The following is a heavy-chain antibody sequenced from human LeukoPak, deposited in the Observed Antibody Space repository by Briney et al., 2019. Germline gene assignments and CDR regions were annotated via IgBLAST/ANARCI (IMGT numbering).Heavy chain of an antibody. V-gene: IGHV4-38-2*01. Sequence: SETLSLTCAVSGYSISSGDYWGWIRQPPGKGLEWIGSIFNSGSTYYNPSLKSRVTISADTSKRHFPLKLSSVTAADTVVYYCARNRSEPLGNGGSFDYWGQGTLVTVSS. CDR1: GYSISSGDY. D-gene: IGHD3-16*01. CDR2: IFNSGST. CDR3: ARNRSEPLGNGGSFDY. J-gene: IGHJ4*02.